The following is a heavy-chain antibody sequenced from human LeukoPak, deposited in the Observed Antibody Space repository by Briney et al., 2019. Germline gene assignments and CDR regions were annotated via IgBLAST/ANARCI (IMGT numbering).Heavy chain of an antibody. D-gene: IGHD3-10*01. Sequence: SETLSLTCTVSGGSISSYYWSWIRQPPGKGLEWIGFIFYSGTTNYNPSLKSRVTISVDTSKNQFSLKLSSVTAADTAVYYCARNRYYYGSGNYGVPNWFDPWGQGTLVTVSS. V-gene: IGHV4-59*08. CDR3: ARNRYYYGSGNYGVPNWFDP. CDR1: GGSISSYY. CDR2: IFYSGTT. J-gene: IGHJ5*02.